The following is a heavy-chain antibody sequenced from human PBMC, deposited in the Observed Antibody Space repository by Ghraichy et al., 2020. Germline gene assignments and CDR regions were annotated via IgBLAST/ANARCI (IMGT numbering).Heavy chain of an antibody. Sequence: GGSLRLSCAASGFNFETHAMHWVRQAPGKGLEWVAVSWYDGIIKYYGDSVKDRFTISRDNSENTLFLQVDSLRDEDTGVYYCARDRLGAMSDLDHWGQGTLVTVSS. V-gene: IGHV3-33*01. D-gene: IGHD1-26*01. J-gene: IGHJ4*02. CDR2: SWYDGIIK. CDR3: ARDRLGAMSDLDH. CDR1: GFNFETHA.